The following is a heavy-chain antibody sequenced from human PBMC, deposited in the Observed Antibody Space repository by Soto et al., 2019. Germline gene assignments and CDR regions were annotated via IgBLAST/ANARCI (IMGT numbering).Heavy chain of an antibody. Sequence: PSETLSLTCTVSGGSFSSYYWTWIRQPPGKGLEWIGYIYYSGSTNYNPSLKSRLTISVDTSKNQFSLKLSSVTAADTDVYYCARHELAAVDPWGQGTLVNVSS. CDR2: IYYSGST. V-gene: IGHV4-59*08. CDR1: GGSFSSYY. D-gene: IGHD6-13*01. J-gene: IGHJ5*02. CDR3: ARHELAAVDP.